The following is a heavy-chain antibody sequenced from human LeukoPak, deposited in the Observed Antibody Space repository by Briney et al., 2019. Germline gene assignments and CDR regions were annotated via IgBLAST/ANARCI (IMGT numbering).Heavy chain of an antibody. V-gene: IGHV1-24*01. Sequence: ASAKVSCTVSGHTLTELSMHWVRQAPGKGLEWMGGFDPEDGETIYAQKFQGRVTMTEDTSTDTAYMDLNSLRSEDTAVYYCATNLATVVTPAYYWGQGTLVTVSS. J-gene: IGHJ4*02. D-gene: IGHD4-23*01. CDR2: FDPEDGET. CDR3: ATNLATVVTPAYY. CDR1: GHTLTELS.